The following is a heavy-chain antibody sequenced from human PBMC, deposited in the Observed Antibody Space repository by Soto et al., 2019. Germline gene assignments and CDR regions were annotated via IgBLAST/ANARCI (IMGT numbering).Heavy chain of an antibody. Sequence: SETLYLTCTVSGGSISSDDYYCPWIRQPPGEGLEWIGYIYYTVRVSSTPSLESRVTISIDTSKNQFSLKLSSVSAADTAVYFCAREGSSSPTYFDFWGPGTLVTVS. V-gene: IGHV4-30-4*01. CDR3: AREGSSSPTYFDF. CDR2: IYYTVRV. J-gene: IGHJ4*02. D-gene: IGHD2-15*01. CDR1: GGSISSDDYY.